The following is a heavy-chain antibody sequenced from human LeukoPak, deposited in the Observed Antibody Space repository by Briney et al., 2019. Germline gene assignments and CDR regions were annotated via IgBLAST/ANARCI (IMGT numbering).Heavy chain of an antibody. CDR1: GFTFSSHW. V-gene: IGHV3-74*01. CDR3: ARGVSGTGPDI. D-gene: IGHD3-10*01. CDR2: INTDGSTT. J-gene: IGHJ3*02. Sequence: PGGSLRLSCAATGFTFSSHWMHWVRQAPWEGLVWVSRINTDGSTTDYADSVKGRFAISRDNAKNTLYLQMNSLRADDTAIYYCARGVSGTGPDIWGQGTMVTVSS.